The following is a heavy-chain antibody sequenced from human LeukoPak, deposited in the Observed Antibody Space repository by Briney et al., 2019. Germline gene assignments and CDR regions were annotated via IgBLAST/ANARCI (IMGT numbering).Heavy chain of an antibody. CDR3: ARAGWFDT. J-gene: IGHJ5*02. CDR2: IYSGGST. CDR1: GFTVSSNF. V-gene: IGHV3-53*01. Sequence: GGSLRLSXAASGFTVSSNFMSWVRQAPGKGLEWVSVIYSGGSTYYAESVKGRFTISRDNSKNTVYLQMNSLRADDTAVYYCARAGWFDTWGQGTLVTVSS.